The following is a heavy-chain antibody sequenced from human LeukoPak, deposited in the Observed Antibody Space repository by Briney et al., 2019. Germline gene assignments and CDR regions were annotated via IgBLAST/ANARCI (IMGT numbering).Heavy chain of an antibody. Sequence: GGSLRLSWAASGFTFSSYWMSWVRQAPGKGLQSVAYISQDVSHKYYVDSVKGRFTISRDNAKNSLHLEMNSLRAEDTALYYCARVGYNGWSFENWGQGTLVTVSS. D-gene: IGHD5-12*01. CDR3: ARVGYNGWSFEN. J-gene: IGHJ4*02. CDR2: ISQDVSHK. V-gene: IGHV3-7*01. CDR1: GFTFSSYW.